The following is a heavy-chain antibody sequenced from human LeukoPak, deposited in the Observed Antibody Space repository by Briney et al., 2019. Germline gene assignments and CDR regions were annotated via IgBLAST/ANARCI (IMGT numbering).Heavy chain of an antibody. V-gene: IGHV4-39*07. J-gene: IGHJ5*02. Sequence: SETLSLTCTVSGGSISSSSYYWGWIRQPPGKGLEWIGSIYYSGSTYYNPSLKSRVTISVDTSKNQFSLKLSSVTAADTAVYYCARAEIYYYGSGSPNNWFDPWGQGTLVTVSS. D-gene: IGHD3-10*01. CDR1: GGSISSSSYY. CDR3: ARAEIYYYGSGSPNNWFDP. CDR2: IYYSGST.